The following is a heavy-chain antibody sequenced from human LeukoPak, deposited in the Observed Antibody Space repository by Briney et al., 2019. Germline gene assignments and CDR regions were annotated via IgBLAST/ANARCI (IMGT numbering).Heavy chain of an antibody. D-gene: IGHD2-15*01. CDR3: ARDLIGYCSGGTCSDWFDP. V-gene: IGHV4-34*01. J-gene: IGHJ5*02. CDR1: GGSFSGYY. CDR2: INHSGST. Sequence: SETLSHTCAVYGGSFSGYYWSWIRQPPEKGLEWIGEINHSGSTNYNPSLKSRVTISVDTSKNQFSLKLSSVTAADTAVYYCARDLIGYCSGGTCSDWFDPWGQGTLVTVSS.